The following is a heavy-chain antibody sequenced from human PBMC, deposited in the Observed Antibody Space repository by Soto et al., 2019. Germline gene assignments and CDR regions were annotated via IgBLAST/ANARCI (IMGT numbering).Heavy chain of an antibody. CDR3: ARSYSYGSYWYFDL. CDR2: ISVYNGNT. CDR1: GYTFTTYG. V-gene: IGHV1-18*04. Sequence: ASVKVSCKASGYTFTTYGISWVRQAPGQGLEWMGWISVYNGNTNYAERLQGRVTMTTDTSTSTVYMELWRLRPDDTAMYYCARSYSYGSYWYFDLWGRGTLVTVSS. J-gene: IGHJ2*01. D-gene: IGHD5-18*01.